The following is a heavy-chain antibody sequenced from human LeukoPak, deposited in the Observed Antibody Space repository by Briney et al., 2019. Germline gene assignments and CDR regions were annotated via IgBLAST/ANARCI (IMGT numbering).Heavy chain of an antibody. CDR2: ISAYNGNT. Sequence: ASVKVSCKASGYTFTSYDISWVRQAPGQGLEWMGWISAYNGNTNYAQKLQGRVTMTTDTSTSTAYMELRSLRSDDTAVYYCAREEDCSSTSCYPQTYCYMDVWGKGTTVTVSS. CDR3: AREEDCSSTSCYPQTYCYMDV. J-gene: IGHJ6*03. CDR1: GYTFTSYD. D-gene: IGHD2-2*01. V-gene: IGHV1-18*01.